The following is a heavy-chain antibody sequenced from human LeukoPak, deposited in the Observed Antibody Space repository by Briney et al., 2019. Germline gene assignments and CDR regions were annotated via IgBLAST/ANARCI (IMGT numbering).Heavy chain of an antibody. CDR1: GGTFSSYA. CDR2: IIPILGIA. Sequence: SVKVSCKASGGTFSSYAISWVRQAPGQGLEWMGRIIPILGIANYAQKFQGRVTITADKSTSTAYMELSSLRSEDTAVYYCARVGYHCSGGSCYYYFDYWGQGTLVTVSS. J-gene: IGHJ4*02. V-gene: IGHV1-69*04. D-gene: IGHD2-15*01. CDR3: ARVGYHCSGGSCYYYFDY.